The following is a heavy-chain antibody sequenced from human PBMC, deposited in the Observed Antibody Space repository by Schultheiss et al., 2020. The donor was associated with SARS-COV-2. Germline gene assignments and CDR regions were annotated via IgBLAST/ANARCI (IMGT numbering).Heavy chain of an antibody. J-gene: IGHJ4*02. V-gene: IGHV4-59*12. CDR2: IYYSGST. CDR1: GGSLSSYY. D-gene: IGHD1-26*01. CDR3: ARGSGSIDY. Sequence: SETLSLTCTVSGGSLSSYYWSWIRQPPGKGLEWIGYIYYSGSTYYNPSLKSRVTISVDTSKNQFSLKLSSVTAADTAVYYCARGSGSIDYWGQGTLVTVSS.